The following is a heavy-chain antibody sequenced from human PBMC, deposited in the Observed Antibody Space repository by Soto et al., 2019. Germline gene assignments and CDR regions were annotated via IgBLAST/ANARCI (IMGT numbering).Heavy chain of an antibody. CDR2: ISWNSGSI. CDR1: GLTLIDFA. Sequence: EVQLVGFGGAWVRPAGSLRLPGEASGLTLIDFALPGVRKAPGKGLGGVSGISWNSGSIGYADSVKGRFTISRDNAKNSLYLQMNSLRAEDTALYYCAKDRQVVVIGSYFDYWGQGTLVTVSS. D-gene: IGHD3-22*01. CDR3: AKDRQVVVIGSYFDY. J-gene: IGHJ4*02. V-gene: IGHV3-9*01.